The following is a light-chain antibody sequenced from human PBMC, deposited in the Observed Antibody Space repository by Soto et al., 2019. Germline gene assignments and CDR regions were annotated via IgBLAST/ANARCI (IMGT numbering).Light chain of an antibody. Sequence: DIQMTQSPSSVSASVGDRVTITCRASRGISSWLAWYQQKPGKAPKLLIYAASSLQSGCPSRFSGSGSGTDFTLTTSSLQPEDFATYYCQQANSFPFTFGPGTKVDIK. CDR2: AAS. J-gene: IGKJ3*01. CDR3: QQANSFPFT. V-gene: IGKV1-12*01. CDR1: RGISSW.